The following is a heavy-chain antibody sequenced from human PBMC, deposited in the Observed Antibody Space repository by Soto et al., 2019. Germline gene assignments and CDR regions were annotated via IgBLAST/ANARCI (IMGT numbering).Heavy chain of an antibody. V-gene: IGHV4-30-4*08. CDR3: ARDRAHFYESSGRLDL. D-gene: IGHD3-22*01. CDR2: ISYSGST. CDR1: GAPITWGDYS. J-gene: IGHJ4*02. Sequence: SETLSLTCAISGAPITWGDYSWNWIRQTPGKGLQWIGYISYSGSTFYNPSLKTRLAMSVDTSKNQFSVRLRSVTAADTAVYYCARDRAHFYESSGRLDLWGQGMLVTVSS.